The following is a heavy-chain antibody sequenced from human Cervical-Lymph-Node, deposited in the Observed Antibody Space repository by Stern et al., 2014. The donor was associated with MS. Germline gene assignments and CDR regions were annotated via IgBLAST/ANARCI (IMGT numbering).Heavy chain of an antibody. J-gene: IGHJ5*02. V-gene: IGHV1-46*01. CDR1: EDTFTDYY. Sequence: VQLVQSGADVKKPGASVRVSCKTSEDTFTDYYIHWVRQAPGQGLQWMGVINPSSGSATYAQKFQVRVTMTRDKSTTTVYMELSSLRSEDTAVYYCARGPLMRGWFDPWGQGTLVTVSS. CDR3: ARGPLMRGWFDP. CDR2: INPSSGSA.